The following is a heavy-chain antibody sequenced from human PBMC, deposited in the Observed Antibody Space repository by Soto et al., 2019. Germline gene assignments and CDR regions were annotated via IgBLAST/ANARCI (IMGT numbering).Heavy chain of an antibody. Sequence: EASVKXSCKTSGYTFIDYYMHWVRQAPGQGLEWMGWINPNSGGTNYAQKFQGWVTLTRDTSISTAYMELRRLRSDDTAVYFCARDLLPYCSGGSCYPEGAFHIWGQGTMVTVSS. D-gene: IGHD2-15*01. CDR1: GYTFIDYY. CDR2: INPNSGGT. V-gene: IGHV1-2*04. J-gene: IGHJ3*02. CDR3: ARDLLPYCSGGSCYPEGAFHI.